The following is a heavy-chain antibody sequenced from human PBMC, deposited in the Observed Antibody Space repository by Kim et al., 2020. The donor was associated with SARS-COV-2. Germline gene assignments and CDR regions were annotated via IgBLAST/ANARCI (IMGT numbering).Heavy chain of an antibody. D-gene: IGHD3-10*01. CDR2: DT. CDR3: ARQGGITMVP. V-gene: IGHV5-51*01. Sequence: DTRYSPSFQGQVTISADKSISTAYLQWSSLKASDTAMYYCARQGGITMVPWGQGTLVTVSS. J-gene: IGHJ5*02.